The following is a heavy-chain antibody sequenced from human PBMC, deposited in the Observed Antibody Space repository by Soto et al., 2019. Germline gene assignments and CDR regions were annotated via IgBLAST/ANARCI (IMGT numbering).Heavy chain of an antibody. Sequence: SETLSLTCAVYGGSFSGYYWSWIRQPPGKGLEWIGEINHSGSTNYNPSLKSRVTISVDTSKNQFSLKLSSVTAADTAVYYCARGKYCSSTSCSRPRSPYYYYYMDVWGKGTTVTVSS. V-gene: IGHV4-34*01. J-gene: IGHJ6*03. CDR2: INHSGST. CDR3: ARGKYCSSTSCSRPRSPYYYYYMDV. CDR1: GGSFSGYY. D-gene: IGHD2-2*01.